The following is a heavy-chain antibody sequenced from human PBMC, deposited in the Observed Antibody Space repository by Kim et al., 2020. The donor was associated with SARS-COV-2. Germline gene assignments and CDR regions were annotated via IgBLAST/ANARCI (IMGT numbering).Heavy chain of an antibody. J-gene: IGHJ4*02. V-gene: IGHV3-30*18. D-gene: IGHD3-3*01. CDR2: ISYDGSNK. CDR3: AKDFLGLFLQWLVGY. CDR1: GFTFSNYG. Sequence: GGSLRLSCAASGFTFSNYGMHWVRQAPGKGLEWVAVISYDGSNKYYADSVKGRFTISRDNSKNTLYLQMNSLRAEDTAVYYCAKDFLGLFLQWLVGYWGQGTLVTVSS.